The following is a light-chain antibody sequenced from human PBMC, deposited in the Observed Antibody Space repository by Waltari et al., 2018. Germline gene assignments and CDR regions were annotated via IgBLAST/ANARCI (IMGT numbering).Light chain of an antibody. V-gene: IGKV1-16*01. Sequence: DIQMTQSPSSLSASVGDRVTITCRASQDIDYFLAWFQQKPGKVPEYLIYAATRLQSGVPSRFSASRSATDYSLTITDLQPEDFATYYCQQYFTYPQVAFGPGTKVNVK. J-gene: IGKJ3*01. CDR1: QDIDYF. CDR3: QQYFTYPQVA. CDR2: AAT.